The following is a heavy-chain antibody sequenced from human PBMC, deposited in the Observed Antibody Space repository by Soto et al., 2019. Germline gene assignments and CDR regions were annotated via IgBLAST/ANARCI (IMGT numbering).Heavy chain of an antibody. CDR3: AREGIGQQLGNYYGMDV. CDR2: IIPIFGTA. V-gene: IGHV1-69*01. J-gene: IGHJ6*02. CDR1: GGTFSSYA. D-gene: IGHD6-13*01. Sequence: QVQLVQSGAEVKKPGSSVTVSCKASGGTFSSYAISWVRQAPGQGLEWMGGIIPIFGTANYAQKFQGRVTITADESTSTAYMELSSLRSEDTAVYYCAREGIGQQLGNYYGMDVWGQGTTVTVSS.